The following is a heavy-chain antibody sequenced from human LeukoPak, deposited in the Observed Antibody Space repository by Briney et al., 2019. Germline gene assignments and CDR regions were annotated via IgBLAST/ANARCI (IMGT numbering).Heavy chain of an antibody. Sequence: TGGSLRLSCAASGFTFSSYAMSCVRQAPGKGLEWISVISGSGGNTNYADSVKGRFTISRDSAMNTLYLQVNSVRAEDTAVYSCARDLTGPYDHWGQGTLVTVSS. CDR1: GFTFSSYA. J-gene: IGHJ4*02. CDR3: ARDLTGPYDH. D-gene: IGHD3-22*01. V-gene: IGHV3-23*01. CDR2: ISGSGGNT.